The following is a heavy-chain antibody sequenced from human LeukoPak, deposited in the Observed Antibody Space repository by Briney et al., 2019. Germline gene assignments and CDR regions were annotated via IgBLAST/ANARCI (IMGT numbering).Heavy chain of an antibody. Sequence: GASVKVSCKASGGTFSSYAISWVRQAPGQGLEWMGGIIPIFGTVNYAQKFQGRVTITADESTSTAYMELSSLRSEDTAVYYCARAPNPRYSSSSSNPSGFDYWGQGTLVTVSS. CDR1: GGTFSSYA. V-gene: IGHV1-69*13. D-gene: IGHD6-6*01. CDR3: ARAPNPRYSSSSSNPSGFDY. J-gene: IGHJ4*02. CDR2: IIPIFGTV.